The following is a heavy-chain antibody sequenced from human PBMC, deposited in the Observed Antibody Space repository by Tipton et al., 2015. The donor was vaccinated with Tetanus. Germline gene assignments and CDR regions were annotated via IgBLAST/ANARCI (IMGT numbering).Heavy chain of an antibody. V-gene: IGHV4-31*03. CDR2: ILYTGST. J-gene: IGHJ4*02. CDR1: GDSISSGGYY. Sequence: TLSLTCTVSGDSISSGGYYWSWIRQHPGKGLEWIGYILYTGSTYHNPSLKSRLTISADTSKNQFSLNLSSVTAADTAVYYCARGSRFWFDYWGQGTLVTVSS. CDR3: ARGSRFWFDY.